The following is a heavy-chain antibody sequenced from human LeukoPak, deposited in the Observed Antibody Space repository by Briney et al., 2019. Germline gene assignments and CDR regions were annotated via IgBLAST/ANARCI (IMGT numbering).Heavy chain of an antibody. CDR1: GGSISPYY. CDR3: ARAERQFYYDGSGSSYYYYMDV. D-gene: IGHD3-22*01. CDR2: IQSSGST. Sequence: PSETLSLTCTVSGGSISPYYWNWIRQSAGKGLEWIGRIQSSGSTNYNPSLRGRLTISVDKSQNQFSLKLTSVTAADTAVYYCARAERQFYYDGSGSSYYYYMDVWGKGTTVAVSS. J-gene: IGHJ6*03. V-gene: IGHV4-4*07.